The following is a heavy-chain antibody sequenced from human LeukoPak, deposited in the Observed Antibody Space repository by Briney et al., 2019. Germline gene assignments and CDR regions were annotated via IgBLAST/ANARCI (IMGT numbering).Heavy chain of an antibody. D-gene: IGHD2-21*01. CDR2: IHYDGKI. Sequence: PRGSLRLSCAASGFSVSGKFMSWVRQAPGKGLEWVSIIHYDGKIRYAGSVGGRFTIYRDDSENTLFLQMNSLRVDDTAVYFCASGDGYLQPYWGQGTLVTVSS. CDR3: ASGDGYLQPY. J-gene: IGHJ4*02. V-gene: IGHV3-53*01. CDR1: GFSVSGKF.